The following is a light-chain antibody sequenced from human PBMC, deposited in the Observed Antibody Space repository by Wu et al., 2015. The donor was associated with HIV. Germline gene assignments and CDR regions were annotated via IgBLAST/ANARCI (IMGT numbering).Light chain of an antibody. CDR1: QNINVW. CDR3: QQYDTFST. V-gene: IGKV1-5*03. CDR2: KAS. J-gene: IGKJ1*01. Sequence: DIQMTQSPSTLSASVGDRVTITCRASQNINVWLAWYQHKAGKAPKILISKASSLETGVPSRFSGSGSGTEFTLTISSLQPDDFATYYCQQYDTFSTFGQGTKVEI.